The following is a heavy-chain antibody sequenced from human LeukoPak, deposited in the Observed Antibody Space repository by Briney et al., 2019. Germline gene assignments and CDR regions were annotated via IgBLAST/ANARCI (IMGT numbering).Heavy chain of an antibody. CDR2: IYYSGST. J-gene: IGHJ4*02. Sequence: SETLSLTCTVSGGSTSSYYWSWIRQSPGKGLEWIGYIYYSGSTNDNPSLKSRVTISLDTSKNQFSLKLSSVTAADTAVYYCARGGAVGGTWDWGQGTLVTVSS. CDR1: GGSTSSYY. V-gene: IGHV4-59*01. CDR3: ARGGAVGGTWD. D-gene: IGHD6-19*01.